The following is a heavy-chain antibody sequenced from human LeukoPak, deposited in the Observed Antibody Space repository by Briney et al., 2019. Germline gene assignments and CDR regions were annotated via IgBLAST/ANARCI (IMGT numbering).Heavy chain of an antibody. J-gene: IGHJ6*02. CDR2: VSGSGNNI. V-gene: IGHV3-48*03. CDR1: GITFSTYE. CDR3: ARAPDGPYYYYGMDV. Sequence: GGSLRLSCAASGITFSTYEMNWVRQAPGKGLEWVSYVSGSGNNIYYADSVKGRFTISRDNAKNSLYLQMNSLRAEDTAVYYCARAPDGPYYYYGMDVWGQGTTVTVSS.